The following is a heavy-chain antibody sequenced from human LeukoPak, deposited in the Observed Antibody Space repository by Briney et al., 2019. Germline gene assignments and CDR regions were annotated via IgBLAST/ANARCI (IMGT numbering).Heavy chain of an antibody. D-gene: IGHD2-15*01. J-gene: IGHJ1*01. CDR2: IVAASGNT. CDR1: GFNFARST. CDR3: AAGPHSGGGSRPENFQQ. V-gene: IGHV1-58*01. Sequence: SLKVSCKASGFNFARSTVLWARQTRGQSLEWIGWIVAASGNTNYAQKFEDRLTITRDMSKSTANMDLSSLRAEDTAVYFCAAGPHSGGGSRPENFQQWGQGTLVTVSS.